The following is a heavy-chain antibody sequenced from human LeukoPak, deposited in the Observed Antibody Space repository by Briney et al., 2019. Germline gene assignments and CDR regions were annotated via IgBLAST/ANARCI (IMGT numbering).Heavy chain of an antibody. CDR1: GGTFSSYA. D-gene: IGHD5-18*01. J-gene: IGHJ1*01. CDR3: ARDILGGYSYGDEYFQH. Sequence: SVKVSCKASGGTFSSYAISWVRQAPGQGLEWMGGIIPIIGTANYAQKFQGRVTMTRDTSISTAYMELSRLRSDDTAVYYCARDILGGYSYGDEYFQHWGQGTLVTVSS. V-gene: IGHV1-69*05. CDR2: IIPIIGTA.